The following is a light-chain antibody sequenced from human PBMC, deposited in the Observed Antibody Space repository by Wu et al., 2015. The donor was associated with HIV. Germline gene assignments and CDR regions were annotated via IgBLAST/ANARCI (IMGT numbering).Light chain of an antibody. Sequence: DIQMTQSPSTLSASVGDRVTITCRASQSISSWLAWYQQKPGKAPKLLIYKASNLETGVPSRFSGSGSGTEFTLTISSLQPDDFATYYCQQFNSYSWTFGQGTKAEIK. CDR1: QSISSW. CDR3: QQFNSYSWT. V-gene: IGKV1-5*03. CDR2: KAS. J-gene: IGKJ1*01.